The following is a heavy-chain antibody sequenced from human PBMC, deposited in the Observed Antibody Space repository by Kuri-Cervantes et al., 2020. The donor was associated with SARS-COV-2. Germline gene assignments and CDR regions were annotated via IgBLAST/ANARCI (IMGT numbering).Heavy chain of an antibody. CDR1: GGSISSYY. V-gene: IGHV4-59*01. J-gene: IGHJ5*02. D-gene: IGHD3-9*01. Sequence: SETLSLTCTVSGGSISSYYWSWIRQPPGKGLEWIGYIYYSESTNYNPSLKSRVTISVDTSKNQFSLKLSSVTAADTAVYYCARENNDILTGYYNGWFDPWGQGTLVTVS. CDR3: ARENNDILTGYYNGWFDP. CDR2: IYYSEST.